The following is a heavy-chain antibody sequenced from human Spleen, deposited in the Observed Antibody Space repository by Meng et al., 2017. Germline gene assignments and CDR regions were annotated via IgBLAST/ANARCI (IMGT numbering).Heavy chain of an antibody. D-gene: IGHD4-17*01. CDR3: TRDRTTAGWFDT. V-gene: IGHV4-39*07. Sequence: GSLRLSCTVSGGSIDRSRNYWGWIRQSPGKGLEWIGNVYYSGTNHYNPSLRSRVTIAVDTSKNLFSLRLTSLTAADTAVYFCTRDRTTAGWFDTWGQGNLVTVSS. CDR2: VYYSGTN. J-gene: IGHJ5*02. CDR1: GGSIDRSRNY.